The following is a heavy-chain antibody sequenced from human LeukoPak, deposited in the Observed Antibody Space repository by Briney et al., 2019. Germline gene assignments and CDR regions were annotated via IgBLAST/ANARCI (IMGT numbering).Heavy chain of an antibody. CDR2: LYSGGAA. CDR1: GFSVRDNY. Sequence: GGSLRLSCAVSGFSVRDNYLNWVRQTPGGGLECVSVLYSGGAAYYADSVKGRFTISRDTSKNTPSLQMNSLRVEDTALYYCARGTFSPQGSYYGHWGQGTRVTVSS. CDR3: ARGTFSPQGSYYGH. V-gene: IGHV3-53*01. J-gene: IGHJ4*02. D-gene: IGHD3-10*01.